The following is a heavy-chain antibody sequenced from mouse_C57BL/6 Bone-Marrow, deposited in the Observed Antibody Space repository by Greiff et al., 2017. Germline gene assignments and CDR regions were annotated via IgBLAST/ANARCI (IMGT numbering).Heavy chain of an antibody. Sequence: EVQRVESGGGLVKPGGSLKLSCAASGFTFSSYAMSWVRQTPEKRLEWVATISDGGSYTYYPDNVKGRFTISRDNAKNNLYLQMSHLKSEDTAMYYCARDTKLPYYYAMDYWGQGTSVTVSS. CDR1: GFTFSSYA. V-gene: IGHV5-4*01. D-gene: IGHD2-1*01. J-gene: IGHJ4*01. CDR3: ARDTKLPYYYAMDY. CDR2: ISDGGSYT.